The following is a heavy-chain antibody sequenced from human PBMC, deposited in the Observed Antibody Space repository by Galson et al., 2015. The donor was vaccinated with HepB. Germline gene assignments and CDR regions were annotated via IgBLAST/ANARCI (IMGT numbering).Heavy chain of an antibody. D-gene: IGHD4-17*01. Sequence: SVKVSCKASGYTFTSYGISWVRQAPGQGLEWMGWISAYNGNTNYAQKLQGRVTMTTDTSTSTAYMELRSLRSDDTAVYYCARDSHQTDYGDYEPGPYYWGQGTLVTVSS. J-gene: IGHJ4*02. V-gene: IGHV1-18*04. CDR3: ARDSHQTDYGDYEPGPYY. CDR2: ISAYNGNT. CDR1: GYTFTSYG.